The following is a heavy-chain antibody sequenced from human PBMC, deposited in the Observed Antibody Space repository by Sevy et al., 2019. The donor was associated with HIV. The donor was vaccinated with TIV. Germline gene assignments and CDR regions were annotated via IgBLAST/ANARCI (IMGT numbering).Heavy chain of an antibody. CDR1: GFTLSDYY. Sequence: GGSLRLSCAASGFTLSDYYMSWIRQAPGKGLQWISYISSNSDTIYYADSVKGRFTISRDNAKNSLNLQMNSLRAEDTAVYYCTRNGGAFDNGFDPWGQGTLVTVSS. J-gene: IGHJ5*02. CDR3: TRNGGAFDNGFDP. D-gene: IGHD2-8*01. V-gene: IGHV3-11*04. CDR2: ISSNSDTI.